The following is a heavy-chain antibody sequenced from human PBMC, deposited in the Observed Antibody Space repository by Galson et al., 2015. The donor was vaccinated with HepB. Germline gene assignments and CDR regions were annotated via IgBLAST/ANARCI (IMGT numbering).Heavy chain of an antibody. CDR3: ARVSFGSGWYRNAFDI. D-gene: IGHD6-19*01. CDR1: GGTFSSYA. CDR2: IIPIFGTA. V-gene: IGHV1-69*06. J-gene: IGHJ3*02. Sequence: SVKVSCKASGGTFSSYAISWVRQAPGQGLEWMGGIIPIFGTANYAQKFQGRVTITADKSTSTAYMELSSLRSEDTAVYYCARVSFGSGWYRNAFDIWGQGTMVTVSS.